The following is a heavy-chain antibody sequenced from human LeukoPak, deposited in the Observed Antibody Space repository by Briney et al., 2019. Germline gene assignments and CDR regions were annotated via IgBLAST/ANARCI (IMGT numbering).Heavy chain of an antibody. Sequence: HPGGSLRLSCAASGFTFSSYGMHWVRQAPGKGLEWVAVISYDGSNKYYADSVKGRFTISRDNSKNTLYLQMNSLRAEDTAVYYCAKEPGYYYYYMDVWGKGTTVTVSS. CDR1: GFTFSSYG. J-gene: IGHJ6*03. CDR3: AKEPGYYYYYMDV. CDR2: ISYDGSNK. V-gene: IGHV3-30*18.